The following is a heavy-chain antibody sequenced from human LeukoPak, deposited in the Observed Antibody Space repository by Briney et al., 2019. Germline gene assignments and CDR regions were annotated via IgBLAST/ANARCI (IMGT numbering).Heavy chain of an antibody. CDR3: ARERRGTVTDYYYYGMDV. CDR2: ISYDGSNK. V-gene: IGHV3-30*03. CDR1: GFTFSSYG. Sequence: PGGSLRLSCAASGFTFSSYGMHWVRQAPGKGLEWVAVISYDGSNKYYADSVKGRFTISRDNSKNTLYLQMNSLRAEDTAVYYCARERRGTVTDYYYYGMDVWGQGTTVTVSS. J-gene: IGHJ6*02. D-gene: IGHD4-17*01.